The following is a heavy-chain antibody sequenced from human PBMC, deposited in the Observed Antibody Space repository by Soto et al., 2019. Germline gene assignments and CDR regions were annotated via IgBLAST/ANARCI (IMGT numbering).Heavy chain of an antibody. J-gene: IGHJ4*02. V-gene: IGHV4-34*01. D-gene: IGHD2-8*02. Sequence: PSETLSLTCAVYGGSFRGYYWTWIRQPPGTGLEWIGEINHSGSTNYNPSLKSRVTISVDTSKNQFSLKLTSVTAADTAVYYCARDKITGLFDYWGQGTLVT. CDR1: GGSFRGYY. CDR2: INHSGST. CDR3: ARDKITGLFDY.